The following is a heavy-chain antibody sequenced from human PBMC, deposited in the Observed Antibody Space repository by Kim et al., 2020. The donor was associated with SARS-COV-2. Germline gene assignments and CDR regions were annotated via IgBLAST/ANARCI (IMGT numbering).Heavy chain of an antibody. CDR3: ARDVAGSGGY. CDR1: GFTISSYW. V-gene: IGHV3-7*01. CDR2: INQVGSQK. J-gene: IGHJ4*02. Sequence: GGSLRLSCAASGFTISSYWMSWVRQAPGKGLDWVATINQVGSQKYYVDSVKGRFTISRDNAQNSLYLQMNSLRGEDTAVYYCARDVAGSGGYWGQGTLVTVSS. D-gene: IGHD3-10*01.